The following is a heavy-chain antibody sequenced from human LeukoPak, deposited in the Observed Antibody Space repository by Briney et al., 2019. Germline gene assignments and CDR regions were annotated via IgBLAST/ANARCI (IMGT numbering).Heavy chain of an antibody. Sequence: PGGSLSLSCAASGFTFSSYAMHWVRQAPGKGLEYVSAISSNGGSTYYANSVKGRFTISRDNSKNTLYLQMGSLRAEDMAVYYCARALIFDYWGQGTLVTVSS. CDR3: ARALIFDY. V-gene: IGHV3-64*01. D-gene: IGHD2-8*01. J-gene: IGHJ4*02. CDR2: ISSNGGST. CDR1: GFTFSSYA.